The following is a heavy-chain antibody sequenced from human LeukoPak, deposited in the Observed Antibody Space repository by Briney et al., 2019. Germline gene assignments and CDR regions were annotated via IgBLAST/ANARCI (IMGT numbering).Heavy chain of an antibody. D-gene: IGHD5-18*01. CDR2: IKQDGSEK. Sequence: GGSLRLSCAASGFTFSSYWMSWVRQAPGKGLEWVANIKQDGSEKYYVDSVKGRFTISRDNAKNSLYLQMNSLRAEDTAVYYCARVYGSDTYGSLDYWGQGTLVTVSS. CDR1: GFTFSSYW. V-gene: IGHV3-7*01. J-gene: IGHJ4*02. CDR3: ARVYGSDTYGSLDY.